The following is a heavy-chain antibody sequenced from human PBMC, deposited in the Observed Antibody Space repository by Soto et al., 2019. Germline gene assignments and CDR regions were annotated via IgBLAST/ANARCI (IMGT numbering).Heavy chain of an antibody. J-gene: IGHJ6*02. CDR3: TTRTTVTTHHNYYYGMDV. CDR2: IRSKANSYAT. D-gene: IGHD4-17*01. V-gene: IGHV3-73*02. CDR1: GFTFSGSA. Sequence: EVQLVESGGGLVQPGGSLKLSCAASGFTFSGSAMHWVRQASGKGLEWVGRIRSKANSYATAYAASVKGRFTISRDDSKNTAYLQMNSLKTEDTAVYYCTTRTTVTTHHNYYYGMDVWGQGTTVTVSS.